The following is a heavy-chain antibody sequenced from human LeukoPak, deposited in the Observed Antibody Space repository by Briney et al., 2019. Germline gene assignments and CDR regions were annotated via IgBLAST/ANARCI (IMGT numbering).Heavy chain of an antibody. D-gene: IGHD4-17*01. CDR3: ARTYGDYPNYYFDY. V-gene: IGHV1-46*01. Sequence: ASVNVSCKASGYTFTSYYIHWVRQAPGQGLEWMGIISPSGGSTSYAQKFQGRVTMTRDTSTSTVYMELRSLRSEDTAVYYCARTYGDYPNYYFDYWGQGTLVTVSS. CDR1: GYTFTSYY. J-gene: IGHJ4*02. CDR2: ISPSGGST.